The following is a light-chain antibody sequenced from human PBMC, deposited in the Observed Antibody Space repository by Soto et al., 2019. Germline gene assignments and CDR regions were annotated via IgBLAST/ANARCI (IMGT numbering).Light chain of an antibody. J-gene: IGKJ4*01. V-gene: IGKV1-27*01. Sequence: DIQMTQSPSSLSASVGDRVTITCRASQGITYYLAWYQQKPGKVPKLLIYAASTLQSGVPSRFSGGGSGADFTLTISSLQPEDVATYYCQNYTSAPLTFGGGNKVEIK. CDR3: QNYTSAPLT. CDR1: QGITYY. CDR2: AAS.